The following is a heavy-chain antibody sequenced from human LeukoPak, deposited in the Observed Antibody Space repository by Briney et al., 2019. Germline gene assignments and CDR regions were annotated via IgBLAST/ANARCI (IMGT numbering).Heavy chain of an antibody. CDR1: GFTFSSYA. CDR2: ISYDGSNK. Sequence: PGGSLGLSCAASGFTFSSYAMHWVRQAPGKGLEWVAVISYDGSNKYYADSVKGRFTISRDISKNTLYLQMNSLRAEDTAVYYCARGGYSSSWDYYYYGMDVWGQGTTVTVSS. J-gene: IGHJ6*02. CDR3: ARGGYSSSWDYYYYGMDV. V-gene: IGHV3-30-3*01. D-gene: IGHD6-13*01.